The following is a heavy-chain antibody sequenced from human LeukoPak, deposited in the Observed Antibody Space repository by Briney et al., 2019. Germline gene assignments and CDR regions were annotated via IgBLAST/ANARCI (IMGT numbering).Heavy chain of an antibody. Sequence: ASVKVSCKASGYTFTGYYMHGVRQAPGQGLEWMGWINPNSGGTNYAQKFQGRVTMTRDTSISTAYMELSRLRSDDTAVYYCARDRGRDGYIFDYWGQGTLVTVSS. CDR3: ARDRGRDGYIFDY. D-gene: IGHD5-24*01. J-gene: IGHJ4*02. CDR1: GYTFTGYY. CDR2: INPNSGGT. V-gene: IGHV1-2*02.